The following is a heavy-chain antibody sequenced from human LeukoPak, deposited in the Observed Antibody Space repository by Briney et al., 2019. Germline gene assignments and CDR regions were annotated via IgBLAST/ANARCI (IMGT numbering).Heavy chain of an antibody. Sequence: GGSLRLACAASGFTFSSYAMHGVRQAPGKGLEWVAVISYDGSDKYYADSVKGRFTISRDNSKNTLYLQMNSLRAEDTAVYYCAKGLGSATGKFDYWGQGALVTVSS. J-gene: IGHJ4*02. CDR2: ISYDGSDK. D-gene: IGHD6-13*01. V-gene: IGHV3-30-3*01. CDR1: GFTFSSYA. CDR3: AKGLGSATGKFDY.